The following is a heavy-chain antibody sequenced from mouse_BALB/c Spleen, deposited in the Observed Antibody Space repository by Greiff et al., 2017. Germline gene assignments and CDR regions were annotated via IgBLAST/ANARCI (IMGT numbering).Heavy chain of an antibody. Sequence: VQLQQSGPELVKPGASVKIPCKASGYTFTDYNMDWVKQSHGKSLEWIGDINPNNGGTIYNQKFKGKATLTVDKSSSTAYMELRSLTSEDTAVYYCARSHYDYDQDYYAMDYWGQGTSVTVSS. CDR2: INPNNGGT. CDR3: ARSHYDYDQDYYAMDY. CDR1: GYTFTDYN. J-gene: IGHJ4*01. D-gene: IGHD2-4*01. V-gene: IGHV1-18*01.